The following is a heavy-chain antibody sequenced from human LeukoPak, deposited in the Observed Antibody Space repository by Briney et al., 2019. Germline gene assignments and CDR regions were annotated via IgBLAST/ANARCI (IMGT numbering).Heavy chain of an antibody. Sequence: ASVKVSCKVSGYTLTELSMHWVRQAPGKGLEWMGGFDPEDGETICAQKFQGRVTMTEDTSTDTAYMELSSLRSEDTAVYYCATVSGSYPDAFDIWGQGTMVTVSS. CDR2: FDPEDGET. CDR3: ATVSGSYPDAFDI. J-gene: IGHJ3*02. D-gene: IGHD1-26*01. CDR1: GYTLTELS. V-gene: IGHV1-24*01.